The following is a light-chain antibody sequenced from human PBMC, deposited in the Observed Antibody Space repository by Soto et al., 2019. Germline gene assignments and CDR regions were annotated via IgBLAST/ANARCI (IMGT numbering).Light chain of an antibody. Sequence: IQLTQSPSSLSASVGDSVTITCRASQGITSYLAWYQQKPGTAPKLLISAASTLNSGVPSRFSGSGSGTDLTLTISSLQPEDFATYYCQQLWTYPLTFGGGTKVDIK. CDR1: QGITSY. CDR2: AAS. V-gene: IGKV1-9*01. CDR3: QQLWTYPLT. J-gene: IGKJ4*01.